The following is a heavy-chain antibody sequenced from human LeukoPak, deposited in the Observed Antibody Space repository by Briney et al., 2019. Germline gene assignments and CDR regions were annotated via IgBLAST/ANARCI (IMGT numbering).Heavy chain of an antibody. CDR2: ISSSGSTI. Sequence: GESLRLSCAASGFTFSSYWMNWVRQAPGKGLEWVSYISSSGSTIYYADSVKGRFTISRDNAKNSLYLQMNSLRAEDTAVYYCAELGITMIGGVWGKGTTVTISS. CDR1: GFTFSSYW. J-gene: IGHJ6*04. D-gene: IGHD3-10*02. V-gene: IGHV3-48*04. CDR3: AELGITMIGGV.